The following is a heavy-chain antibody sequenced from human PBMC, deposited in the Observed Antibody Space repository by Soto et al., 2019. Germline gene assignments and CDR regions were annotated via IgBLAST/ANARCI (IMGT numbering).Heavy chain of an antibody. CDR3: ARSSLTYFEF. CDR1: GFTFSDYY. J-gene: IGHJ4*02. V-gene: IGHV3-11*01. CDR2: ISGSGSTT. Sequence: QVHLEESGGGLVKPGGSLRLSCTASGFTFSDYYMSWIRQAPGKGLAWLAYISGSGSTTYYTDSVKGRFAISRDNARTSLYLQINSLRVEDSAVYYCARSSLTYFEFWGQGTLVTVSS.